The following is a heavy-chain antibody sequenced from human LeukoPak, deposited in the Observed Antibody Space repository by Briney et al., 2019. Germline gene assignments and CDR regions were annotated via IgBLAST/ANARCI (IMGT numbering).Heavy chain of an antibody. J-gene: IGHJ4*02. V-gene: IGHV3-30*18. Sequence: GGSLRLSCAASGFTFSSYGMHWVRQAPGKGLEWVAVISYDGSNKYYADSVKGRFTISRDNSKNTLYLQMNSLRAEDTAVYYCAKQGIVATSYFDYWGQGTLVTVSS. CDR2: ISYDGSNK. CDR3: AKQGIVATSYFDY. CDR1: GFTFSSYG. D-gene: IGHD5-12*01.